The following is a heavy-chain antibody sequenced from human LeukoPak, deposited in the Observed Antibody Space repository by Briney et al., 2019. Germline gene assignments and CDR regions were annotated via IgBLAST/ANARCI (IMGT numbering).Heavy chain of an antibody. CDR3: ARGDGSYSPFDY. CDR2: INPNSGGT. Sequence: ASVKVSCKASGYTFTGYYMHWVQQAPGQGLEWMGRINPNSGGTNYAQKFQGRVTMTRDTSISTAYMELRRLRSDDTAVYYCARGDGSYSPFDYWGQGTLVTDSP. V-gene: IGHV1-2*06. D-gene: IGHD1-26*01. J-gene: IGHJ4*02. CDR1: GYTFTGYY.